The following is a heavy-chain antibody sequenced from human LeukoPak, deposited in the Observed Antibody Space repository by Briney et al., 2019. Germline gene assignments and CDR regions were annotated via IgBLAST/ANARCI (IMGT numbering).Heavy chain of an antibody. CDR1: GYTFTDSY. V-gene: IGHV1-2*02. D-gene: IGHD2-15*01. CDR3: TREGRVGVPFDY. J-gene: IGHJ4*02. Sequence: GASLKVSCKPSGYTFTDSYMHWVRQAPGQGLEWIGWINPNAGDTTYAQGFHGRVTMTRDTSISTVYMELNSLKLDDTAVYYCTREGRVGVPFDYWGQGTLVTVSS. CDR2: INPNAGDT.